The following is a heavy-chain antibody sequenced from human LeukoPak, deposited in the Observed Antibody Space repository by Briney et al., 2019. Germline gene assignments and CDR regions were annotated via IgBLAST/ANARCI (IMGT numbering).Heavy chain of an antibody. CDR3: ARDNQGGQLGESPRFDP. J-gene: IGHJ5*02. CDR2: ISSSGGTI. Sequence: GGSLRLSCAASGFIFSDYYMTWIRQAPGKGLEWVSHISSSGGTIYYADSVKGRFTVSRDNAKNSLYLQMNSLRPDDTAVYYCARDNQGGQLGESPRFDPWGQGTLVTVS. V-gene: IGHV3-11*01. D-gene: IGHD3-10*01. CDR1: GFIFSDYY.